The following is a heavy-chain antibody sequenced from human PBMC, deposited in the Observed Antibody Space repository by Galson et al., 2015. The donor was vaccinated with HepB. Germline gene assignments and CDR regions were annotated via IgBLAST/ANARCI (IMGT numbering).Heavy chain of an antibody. V-gene: IGHV1-69*02. Sequence: SVKVSCKASGGTVSSYTISWVRQAPGQGLEWMGRIIPILGIANYAQKFQGRVTITADKSTSTAYMELSSLRSEDTAVYYCARGDFSYYDSSGYYGFDYWGQGTLVTVSS. CDR3: ARGDFSYYDSSGYYGFDY. D-gene: IGHD3-22*01. J-gene: IGHJ4*02. CDR2: IIPILGIA. CDR1: GGTVSSYT.